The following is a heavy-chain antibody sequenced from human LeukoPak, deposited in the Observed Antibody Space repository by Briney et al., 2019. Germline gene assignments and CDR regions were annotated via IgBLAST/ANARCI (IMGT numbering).Heavy chain of an antibody. D-gene: IGHD2-15*01. J-gene: IGHJ5*02. V-gene: IGHV1-2*02. CDR2: INPNSGGT. CDR1: GYTFTGYY. Sequence: GASVKVSCKASGYTFTGYYMHWVRQAPGQGLEWMGWINPNSGGTNYAQKFQGRVTMTRDTSISTAYMELSRLRSDDTAVYYCARTHCSGGSCYSRWFDPWGQGTLVTDSS. CDR3: ARTHCSGGSCYSRWFDP.